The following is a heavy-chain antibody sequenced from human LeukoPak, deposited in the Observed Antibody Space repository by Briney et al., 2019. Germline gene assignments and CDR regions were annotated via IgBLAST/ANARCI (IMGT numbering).Heavy chain of an antibody. CDR2: ISPNTGAT. CDR1: GYTFTGYY. CDR3: AGGLYNTYPEDY. J-gene: IGHJ4*02. Sequence: ASVKVSCKTSGYTFTGYYLHWVRQAPGQGLEWMGWISPNTGATKYAQKFQGRVAMTRDTSISIAYMELSRLRSDDTAMYYCAGGLYNTYPEDYWGQGTLVTVSS. V-gene: IGHV1-2*02. D-gene: IGHD1-1*01.